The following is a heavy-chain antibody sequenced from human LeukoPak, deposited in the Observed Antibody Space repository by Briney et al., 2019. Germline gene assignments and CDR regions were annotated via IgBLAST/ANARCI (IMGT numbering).Heavy chain of an antibody. D-gene: IGHD4-17*01. Sequence: GGSLRLSCAASGFTVGTNYMSWVRQAPGQGLEWVSVIYSGGSTYYADSVKGRFTIPRDNSKNTLYLQMNSLRAEDTAVYYCARYGDYVYWGQGTLATVSS. V-gene: IGHV3-53*01. CDR3: ARYGDYVY. CDR1: GFTVGTNY. CDR2: IYSGGST. J-gene: IGHJ4*02.